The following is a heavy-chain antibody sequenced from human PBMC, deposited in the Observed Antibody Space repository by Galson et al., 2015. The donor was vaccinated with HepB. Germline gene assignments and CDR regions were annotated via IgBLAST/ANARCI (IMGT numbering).Heavy chain of an antibody. J-gene: IGHJ3*02. V-gene: IGHV2-5*01. CDR3: AHRLGAYNAFDI. Sequence: PALVKPTQTLTLTCSFSGFSLSATGERMGWIRQPPGRALEWLAVISGYGDKLYSPSLMSRLTITKGTSENQVVLEMTNMEPVDTATYYCAHRLGAYNAFDIWGQGTMVTVSS. D-gene: IGHD1-26*01. CDR1: GFSLSATGER. CDR2: ISGYGDK.